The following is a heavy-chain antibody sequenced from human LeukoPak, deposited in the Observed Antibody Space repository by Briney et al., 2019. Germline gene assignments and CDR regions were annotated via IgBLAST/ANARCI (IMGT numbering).Heavy chain of an antibody. Sequence: GGTLRLSCAASGFTFSSYALSWVRQAPGKGLEWVSSISGGVENRYYADSVKGRFIISRDDSKNTFYLQMNSLRAEDTAVYHCAKVHDSGTYATLDYWGQGTLVTVSS. CDR2: ISGGVENR. J-gene: IGHJ4*02. D-gene: IGHD3-10*01. V-gene: IGHV3-23*01. CDR1: GFTFSSYA. CDR3: AKVHDSGTYATLDY.